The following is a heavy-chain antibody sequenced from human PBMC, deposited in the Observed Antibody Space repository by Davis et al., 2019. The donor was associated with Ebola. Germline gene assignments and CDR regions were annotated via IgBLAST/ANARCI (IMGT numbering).Heavy chain of an antibody. CDR3: ATDQVTGRGIDWFDP. V-gene: IGHV1-8*01. CDR1: GYTFTSYD. Sequence: ASVKVSCKASGYTFTSYDINWVRQATGQGLEWMGWMNPKSGNTGYAPKFQGRVTMTRDTSISTAYMELSSLRSEDTAIYYCATDQVTGRGIDWFDPWGQGTLVTVSS. D-gene: IGHD2-21*02. CDR2: MNPKSGNT. J-gene: IGHJ5*02.